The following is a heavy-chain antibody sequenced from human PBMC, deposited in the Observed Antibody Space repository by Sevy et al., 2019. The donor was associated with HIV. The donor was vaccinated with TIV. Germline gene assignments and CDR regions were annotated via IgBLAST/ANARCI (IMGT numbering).Heavy chain of an antibody. Sequence: GGSLRLSCAASGFTFSYAWMSWVRQAPGKGLEWVGRIKNKTDGGTIDYAAPVKGRFTISRDDSKNTLYLQMNSLKTEDTAVYYCSTDPIIVLLVTDGMDVWGQGTTVTVSS. J-gene: IGHJ6*02. CDR3: STDPIIVLLVTDGMDV. CDR1: GFTFSYAW. V-gene: IGHV3-15*01. D-gene: IGHD2-8*02. CDR2: IKNKTDGGTI.